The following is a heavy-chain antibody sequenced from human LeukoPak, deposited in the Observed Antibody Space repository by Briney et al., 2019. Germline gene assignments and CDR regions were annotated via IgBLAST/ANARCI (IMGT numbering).Heavy chain of an antibody. Sequence: SETLSLTCTVSGGSISSSSYYWGWVRQPPGKGLEWIGSIYYSGSTYYNPSLKSRVTISVDTTKNQFSLKLSSVTAADTAVYYCARGRWSRLQFSRSAFDIWGQGTMVTVSS. V-gene: IGHV4-39*07. CDR2: IYYSGST. D-gene: IGHD5-24*01. CDR3: ARGRWSRLQFSRSAFDI. J-gene: IGHJ3*02. CDR1: GGSISSSSYY.